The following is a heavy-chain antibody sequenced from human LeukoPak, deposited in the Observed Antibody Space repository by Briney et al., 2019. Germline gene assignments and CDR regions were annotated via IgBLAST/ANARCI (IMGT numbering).Heavy chain of an antibody. CDR2: IDYSGNT. D-gene: IGHD5-18*01. J-gene: IGHJ4*02. CDR3: ARGYSYGNFDY. CDR1: GGSISTDY. V-gene: IGHV4-59*08. Sequence: SETLSLTCTVSGGSISTDYWTWIRQPPGKGLEWIGYIDYSGNTNYNPSLTSRVTISEDTSKNQFSLRLSSVTAADTAVYYCARGYSYGNFDYWGQGTLVTVSS.